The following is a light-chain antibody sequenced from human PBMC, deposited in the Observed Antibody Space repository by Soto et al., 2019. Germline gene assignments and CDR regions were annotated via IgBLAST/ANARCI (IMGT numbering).Light chain of an antibody. V-gene: IGKV3-15*01. CDR3: QQYNFWPPLT. CDR1: QSVNSN. CDR2: DAS. J-gene: IGKJ4*01. Sequence: EIVMTQSPATLSVSPGERATLSCRASQSVNSNFAWYRQKPGPAPRLLISDASTRATGVPARFSGSGSGTEFTPTISSLQSEDSGIYYCQQYNFWPPLTFGGGTKVEIK.